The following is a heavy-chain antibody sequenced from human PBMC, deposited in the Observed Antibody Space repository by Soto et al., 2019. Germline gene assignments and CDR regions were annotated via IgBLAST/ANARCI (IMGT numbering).Heavy chain of an antibody. CDR1: GFSVGSNY. D-gene: IGHD2-15*01. CDR3: ARSSRGGNAGYFNL. Sequence: EVQLVETGGGLIQPGGSLRLSYAVSGFSVGSNYMSWVRQAPGKGLEWVSVIYSGGTTHDADSVKGRFTTSRDNSKNMVYLQMNSLRVEDTAVYYCARSSRGGNAGYFNLWGRGTLVTVSS. V-gene: IGHV3-53*02. J-gene: IGHJ2*01. CDR2: IYSGGTT.